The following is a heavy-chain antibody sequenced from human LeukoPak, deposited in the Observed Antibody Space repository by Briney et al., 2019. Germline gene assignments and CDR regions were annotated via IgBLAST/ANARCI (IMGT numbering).Heavy chain of an antibody. V-gene: IGHV3-23*01. J-gene: IGHJ4*02. CDR1: GFTFSSFA. CDR3: AKDRVTPFDY. D-gene: IGHD2-21*02. CDR2: ISGSGDST. Sequence: GGSLRLSCAASGFTFSSFAMTWVRQAPGKGLEWVSTISGSGDSTYYADSVKGRFTISRDNSKNTLYLQMNSLRAEDTAVYYCAKDRVTPFDYWGQGTLVTVSS.